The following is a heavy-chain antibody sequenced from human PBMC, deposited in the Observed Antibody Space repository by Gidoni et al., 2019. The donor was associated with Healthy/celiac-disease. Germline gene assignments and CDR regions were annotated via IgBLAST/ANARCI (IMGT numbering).Heavy chain of an antibody. CDR3: ARDRVYGSGSYYELDY. CDR2: IYSGGST. V-gene: IGHV3-66*01. Sequence: VIYSGGSTYYADSVKGRFTISRDNSKNTLYLQMNSLRAEDTAVYYCARDRVYGSGSYYELDYWGQGTLVTVSS. J-gene: IGHJ4*02. D-gene: IGHD3-10*01.